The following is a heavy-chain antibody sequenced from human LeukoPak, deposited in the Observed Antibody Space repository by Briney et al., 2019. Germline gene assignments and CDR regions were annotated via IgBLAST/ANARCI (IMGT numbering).Heavy chain of an antibody. CDR1: GGSISSYY. Sequence: PSETLSLTCTVSGGSISSYYWSWIRQPPGKGLEWIGYIYYSGRTDYNPSLRSRVTISVDTSKNQFSLKLSSVTAADTAVYYCARGRNLQQQPLDYWGQGTLVTVSS. D-gene: IGHD6-13*01. J-gene: IGHJ4*02. V-gene: IGHV4-59*01. CDR3: ARGRNLQQQPLDY. CDR2: IYYSGRT.